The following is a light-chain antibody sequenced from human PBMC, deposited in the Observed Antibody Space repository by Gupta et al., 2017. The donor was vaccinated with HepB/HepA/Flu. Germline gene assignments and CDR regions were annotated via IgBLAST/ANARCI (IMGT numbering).Light chain of an antibody. CDR2: GAS. Sequence: VLTQSPGTLSLSPGERATLSCRASQSVSSSSLAWYQQKPGQAPRLLLYGASTRATGIPDRFSGSGSGTDFTLTISRLDPEDFAVYYCQQYGSSPYTFGQGTKLEIK. V-gene: IGKV3-20*01. CDR3: QQYGSSPYT. J-gene: IGKJ2*01. CDR1: QSVSSSS.